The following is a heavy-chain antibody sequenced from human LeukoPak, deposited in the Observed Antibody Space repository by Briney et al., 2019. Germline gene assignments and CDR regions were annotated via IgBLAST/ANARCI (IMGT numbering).Heavy chain of an antibody. D-gene: IGHD3-10*01. CDR2: ISSSAGST. Sequence: GGSLRLSCAASGFTFSSYGMSWVRQAPGKGLEWVSTISSSAGSTDYADSVKGRFTISRDNAKNSLYLQMDSLRAEDTAVYYCAGLWFGDRPPFDHWGQGTLVTVSS. CDR1: GFTFSSYG. J-gene: IGHJ4*02. V-gene: IGHV3-21*01. CDR3: AGLWFGDRPPFDH.